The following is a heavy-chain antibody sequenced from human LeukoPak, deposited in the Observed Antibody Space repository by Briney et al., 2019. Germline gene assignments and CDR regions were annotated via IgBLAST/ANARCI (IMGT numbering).Heavy chain of an antibody. J-gene: IGHJ4*02. V-gene: IGHV3-21*01. CDR2: INSAGTSK. Sequence: GGSLRLSCAASGFTFSTYATNWVRQAPGKGLEWVSSINSAGTSKKYADSLKGRFTISRDNAKNSLFLQLSSLRDEDTAVYYCARGRNAGGPYYSDYWGQGTLVTVSS. CDR3: ARGRNAGGPYYSDY. CDR1: GFTFSTYA. D-gene: IGHD4-23*01.